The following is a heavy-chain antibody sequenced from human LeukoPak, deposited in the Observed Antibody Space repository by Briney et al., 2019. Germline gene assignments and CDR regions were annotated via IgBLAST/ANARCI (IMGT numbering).Heavy chain of an antibody. V-gene: IGHV3-15*01. Sequence: GGPLRLSCVASGFTFTNAWMNWVRQAPGKGLEWVGRIKSKADGGTTDYAATVKVRFTISKDDSKNTLYVLMNSLKTEDTAVYYCTTEGIYDTNYWGQGTLVTVSS. CDR2: IKSKADGGTT. CDR1: GFTFTNAW. D-gene: IGHD3-22*01. J-gene: IGHJ4*02. CDR3: TTEGIYDTNY.